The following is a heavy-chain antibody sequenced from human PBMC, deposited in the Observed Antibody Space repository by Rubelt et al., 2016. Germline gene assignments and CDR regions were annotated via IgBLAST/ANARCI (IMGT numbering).Heavy chain of an antibody. J-gene: IGHJ4*02. CDR1: GYTSTSSY. CDR2: INPTTGGT. Sequence: QAQLVQSGAEVKKPGASVKVSCKASGYTSTSSYIHWVRQAPGQGLEWMGRINPTTGGTNYAQKFQGRVTLTRDTPISTAYMELSSLRSDDTAGYYCTRVGSRDSSSAPGDYWGQGTLVTVSS. D-gene: IGHD6-6*01. CDR3: TRVGSRDSSSAPGDY. V-gene: IGHV1-2*06.